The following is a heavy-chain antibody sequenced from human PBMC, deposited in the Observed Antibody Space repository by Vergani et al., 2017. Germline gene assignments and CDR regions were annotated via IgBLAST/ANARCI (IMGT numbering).Heavy chain of an antibody. V-gene: IGHV3-21*01. CDR2: ISSSSSYM. CDR3: ARRYGDYAFDY. D-gene: IGHD4-17*01. J-gene: IGHJ4*02. Sequence: ESGPALVKPTQTLTLTCTFSGFSLSTSGMCVSWVRQAPGKGLEWVSSISSSSSYMYYADSLKGRFTISRDNAKNSLYLQMNSLRGEDTAVYYCARRYGDYAFDYWGQGTLVTVSS. CDR1: GFSLSTSG.